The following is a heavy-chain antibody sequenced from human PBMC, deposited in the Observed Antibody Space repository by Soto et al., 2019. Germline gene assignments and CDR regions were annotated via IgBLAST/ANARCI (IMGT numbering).Heavy chain of an antibody. J-gene: IGHJ5*02. D-gene: IGHD2-2*01. Sequence: PGESLKTSCKGSGYSFTSYWISWVRQMPGKGLEWMGRIDPSDSYTNYSPSFQGHVTISADKSISTAYLQWSSLKASDTAMYYCAREGPFIPATIWFDPWGQGTLVTVSS. CDR3: AREGPFIPATIWFDP. CDR2: IDPSDSYT. V-gene: IGHV5-10-1*01. CDR1: GYSFTSYW.